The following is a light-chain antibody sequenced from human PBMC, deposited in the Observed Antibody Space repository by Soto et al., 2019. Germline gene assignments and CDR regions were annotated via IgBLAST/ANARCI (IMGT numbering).Light chain of an antibody. CDR3: QQRSHWPRT. CDR1: QNISSY. V-gene: IGKV3-11*01. CDR2: DVS. J-gene: IGKJ1*01. Sequence: IAMTHSPGTLCLFPGAGATLSGRASQNISSYLIWYQQKPGQAPRLLIYDVSNRATGIPARFSGSGSGTDFSLTISSLEPEDFGVYYCQQRSHWPRTFGQGTKVDIK.